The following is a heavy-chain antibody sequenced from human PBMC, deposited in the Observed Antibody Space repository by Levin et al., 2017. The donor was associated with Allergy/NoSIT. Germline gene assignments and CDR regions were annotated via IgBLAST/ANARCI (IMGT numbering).Heavy chain of an antibody. Sequence: GGSLRLSCAASGFTFSNYWINWVRQAPGKGLEWVASIKQDGSEKYYVDSVQGRFTISRDNAKNSLYLQMNSLRAEDTAMYYCAKDIHWYQFDYWGQGTLVTVSS. D-gene: IGHD6-13*01. J-gene: IGHJ4*02. CDR2: IKQDGSEK. CDR3: AKDIHWYQFDY. V-gene: IGHV3-7*01. CDR1: GFTFSNYW.